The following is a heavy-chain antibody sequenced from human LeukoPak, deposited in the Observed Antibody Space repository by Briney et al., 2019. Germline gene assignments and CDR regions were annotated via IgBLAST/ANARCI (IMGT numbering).Heavy chain of an antibody. D-gene: IGHD3-22*01. CDR2: MNPNSGGT. CDR3: ARAVHYYDGSGDYNFGY. CDR1: GYTFTGYY. V-gene: IGHV1-2*02. J-gene: IGHJ4*02. Sequence: ASVKVSCKPSGYTFTGYYMHWVREAPGHGREWMGWMNPNSGGTHYAHKFQGRVTMTRNTSITTAYIELSRLRSDDTAVYYCARAVHYYDGSGDYNFGYGGQGTLVTVTA.